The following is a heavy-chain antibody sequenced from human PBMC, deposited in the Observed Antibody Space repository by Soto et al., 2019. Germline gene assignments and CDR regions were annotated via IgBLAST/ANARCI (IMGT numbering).Heavy chain of an antibody. CDR1: GFTFSSYA. D-gene: IGHD3-3*01. V-gene: IGHV3-23*01. CDR2: ISGSGGST. Sequence: GESLRLSCAASGFTFSSYAMSWVRHAPGKGLEWVSAISGSGGSTYYADSVKGRFTISRDNSKNTLYLQMNSLRAEDTAVYYCAKDLTYYDFWCGYSAFDYWGQGPLVTVSS. J-gene: IGHJ4*02. CDR3: AKDLTYYDFWCGYSAFDY.